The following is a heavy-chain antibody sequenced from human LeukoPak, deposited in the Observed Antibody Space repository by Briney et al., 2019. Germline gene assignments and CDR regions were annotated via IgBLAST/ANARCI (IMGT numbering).Heavy chain of an antibody. CDR3: ANLGDGNMDV. J-gene: IGHJ6*03. D-gene: IGHD1-26*01. V-gene: IGHV3-48*03. CDR2: ISSSGSTI. CDR1: GFTFSSYE. Sequence: GGSLRLSCAASGFTFSSYEMNWVRQAPGKGLEWVSYISSSGSTIYYADSVKGRFTISRDNSKNTLYLQMNSLRAEDTAVYYCANLGDGNMDVWGKGTTVTVSS.